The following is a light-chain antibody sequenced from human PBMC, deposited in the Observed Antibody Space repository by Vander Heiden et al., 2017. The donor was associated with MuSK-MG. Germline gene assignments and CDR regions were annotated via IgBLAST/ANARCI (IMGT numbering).Light chain of an antibody. CDR2: DVT. J-gene: IGLJ2*01. V-gene: IGLV2-14*03. Sequence: QSALTQPASVSGSPGQSITISCTGTNSDVGGYNYVSWYQQLPGTAHKLMIYDVTERPAGVSNRFSGSKSGNTASLAISRRQAEDEADYYCSSDASTNTVVFGGGTKLTVL. CDR3: SSDASTNTVV. CDR1: NSDVGGYNY.